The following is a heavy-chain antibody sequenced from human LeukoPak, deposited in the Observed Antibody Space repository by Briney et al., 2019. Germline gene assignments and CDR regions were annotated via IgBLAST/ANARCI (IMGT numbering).Heavy chain of an antibody. J-gene: IGHJ4*02. D-gene: IGHD1-26*01. V-gene: IGHV3-30*02. Sequence: SGGSLRLSCAASGFTFSSYAMHWVRQAPGKGLEWVTFIRYDGSNKYYADSVKGRFTISRDNSKNTLYLQMNSLRAEDTAVYYCAKPNSFSARYSGSYDYWGQGTLVTVSS. CDR1: GFTFSSYA. CDR3: AKPNSFSARYSGSYDY. CDR2: IRYDGSNK.